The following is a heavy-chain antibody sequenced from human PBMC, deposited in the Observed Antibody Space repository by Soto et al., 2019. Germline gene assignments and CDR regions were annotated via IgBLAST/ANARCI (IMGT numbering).Heavy chain of an antibody. J-gene: IGHJ3*02. CDR3: ARDAYYYDSSGTDAFDI. CDR1: GGSISSYY. CDR2: IYYSGST. Sequence: SETLSLTYTVSGGSISSYYWSWIRQPPGKGLEWIGYIYYSGSTNYNPSLKSRVTISVDTSKNQFSLKLSSVTAADTAVYYCARDAYYYDSSGTDAFDIWGQGTMVTVSS. D-gene: IGHD3-22*01. V-gene: IGHV4-59*01.